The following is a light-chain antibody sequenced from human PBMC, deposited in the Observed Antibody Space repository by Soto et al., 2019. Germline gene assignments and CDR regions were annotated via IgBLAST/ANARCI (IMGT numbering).Light chain of an antibody. J-gene: IGLJ1*01. Sequence: ALTQPRSVSASPGQSVTISCTGTSSDVGRYDYVSWYQQHPGKAPKPIVYDVTERPSGVPDRFSGSKSGNTASLTISGLQAEDEADYSCCSFAGSYSYVFGTGTKVTVL. CDR2: DVT. CDR3: CSFAGSYSYV. CDR1: SSDVGRYDY. V-gene: IGLV2-11*01.